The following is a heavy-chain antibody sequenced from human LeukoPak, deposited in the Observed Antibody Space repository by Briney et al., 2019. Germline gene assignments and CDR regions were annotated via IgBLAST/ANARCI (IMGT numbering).Heavy chain of an antibody. CDR3: AKKGAGCCRSTSCYRLDH. Sequence: PGGSLRLPCAASGFTFTNYGIHWVRQAPGKGLEWVAVVWSDGTNKYYADSVKGRFTISRDNSKNTVYLQMNSLTAEDTAVYYCAKKGAGCCRSTSCYRLDHWGQGTLVTVSS. V-gene: IGHV3-33*06. CDR2: VWSDGTNK. J-gene: IGHJ4*02. CDR1: GFTFTNYG. D-gene: IGHD2-2*02.